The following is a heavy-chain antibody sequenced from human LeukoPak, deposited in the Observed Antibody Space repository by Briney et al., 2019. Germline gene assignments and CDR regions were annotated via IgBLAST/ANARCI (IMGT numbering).Heavy chain of an antibody. D-gene: IGHD5-18*01. V-gene: IGHV4-39*07. Sequence: PSETLSLTCTVSGGSFSSSSYYWGWIRQPPGKGLEWIGSIYYSGSTYYNPSLKSRVTISVDTSKNQFSLKLSSVTAADTAVYYCAREKGDSYGSNWFDPWGQGTLVTVSS. CDR2: IYYSGST. J-gene: IGHJ5*02. CDR3: AREKGDSYGSNWFDP. CDR1: GGSFSSSSYY.